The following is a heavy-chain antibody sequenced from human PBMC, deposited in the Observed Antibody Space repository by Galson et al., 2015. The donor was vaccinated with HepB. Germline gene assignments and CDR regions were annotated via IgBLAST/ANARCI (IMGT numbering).Heavy chain of an antibody. CDR2: IYPGDSDT. CDR3: ARQYGVWWLRSPDYFDY. D-gene: IGHD5-12*01. J-gene: IGHJ4*02. CDR1: GYSFTSYW. V-gene: IGHV5-51*01. Sequence: QSGAEVKKPGESLKISFKGSGYSFTSYWIGWVRQMPGKGLEWMGIIYPGDSDTRYSPSFQGQVTISADKSIGTAYLQWSSLKASDTAMYYCARQYGVWWLRSPDYFDYWGQGTLVTVSS.